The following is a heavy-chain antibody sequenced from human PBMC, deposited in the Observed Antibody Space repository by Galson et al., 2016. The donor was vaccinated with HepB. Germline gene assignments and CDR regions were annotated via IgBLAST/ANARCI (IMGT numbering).Heavy chain of an antibody. D-gene: IGHD3-16*01. Sequence: SLRLSCAAFGFTFSRYAMSWVRQAPGKGLEWVSASSGSGGSTYYADSVKGRFTISRDHSKNTLYLQMNGLRIEDTAVYYCARGPPVMTTLSYFDYWGQGTLVTVSS. V-gene: IGHV3-23*01. CDR3: ARGPPVMTTLSYFDY. CDR1: GFTFSRYA. J-gene: IGHJ4*02. CDR2: SSGSGGST.